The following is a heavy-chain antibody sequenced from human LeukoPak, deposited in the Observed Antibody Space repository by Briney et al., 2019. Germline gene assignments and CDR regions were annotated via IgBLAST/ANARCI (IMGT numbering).Heavy chain of an antibody. CDR3: AREGYYYGSGNNWFDP. CDR2: MSYDGSNK. Sequence: GGSLRLSCAASGFTFSSYAMHWVRQAPGKGLGWVAVMSYDGSNKYYADSVRGRFTISRDNSKNTLYLQMNSLRAEDTAVYYCAREGYYYGSGNNWFDPWGQGTLVTVSS. J-gene: IGHJ5*02. V-gene: IGHV3-30*04. D-gene: IGHD3-10*01. CDR1: GFTFSSYA.